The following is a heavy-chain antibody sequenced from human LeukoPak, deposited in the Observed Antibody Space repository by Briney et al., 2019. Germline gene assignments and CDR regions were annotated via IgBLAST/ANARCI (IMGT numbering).Heavy chain of an antibody. V-gene: IGHV4-59*01. D-gene: IGHD3-10*01. CDR1: GVSISSYY. CDR2: IYYSGST. J-gene: IGHJ4*02. CDR3: ARTYYYGSGSYSLDY. Sequence: PSETLSLTCTVSGVSISSYYWSWLRQPPGKGLEWVGYIYYSGSTNYNPSLKSRVTISVDTSKNQFSLKLSSVTAADTAVYYCARTYYYGSGSYSLDYWGQGTLVTVSS.